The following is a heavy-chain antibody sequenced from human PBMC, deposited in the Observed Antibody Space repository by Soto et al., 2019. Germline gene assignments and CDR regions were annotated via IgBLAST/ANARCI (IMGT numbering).Heavy chain of an antibody. CDR3: ARGPPDDFWSGYYMYYYYYYMDV. CDR1: GYTFTSYD. Sequence: ASVKVSCKASGYTFTSYDINWVRQATGQGLEWMGWMNPNSGNTGYAQKFQGRVTMTRNTSISTAYMELSSLRSEDTAVYYCARGPPDDFWSGYYMYYYYYYMDVWGKGTTVTVSS. D-gene: IGHD3-3*01. J-gene: IGHJ6*03. V-gene: IGHV1-8*01. CDR2: MNPNSGNT.